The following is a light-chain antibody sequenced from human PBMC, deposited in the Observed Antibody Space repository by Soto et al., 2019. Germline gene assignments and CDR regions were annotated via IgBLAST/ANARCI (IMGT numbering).Light chain of an antibody. CDR1: SSNIGAGYD. V-gene: IGLV1-40*01. CDR3: SSYGGNNNVL. Sequence: QSVLTQPPSVSGAPGQRVTISCTGSSSNIGAGYDVHWYQQYPGKAPKLMIYDVIKRPSGVPDRFSGSKSGNTASLTVSGLQAEDEADYYCSSYGGNNNVLFGGGTKVTVL. CDR2: DVI. J-gene: IGLJ2*01.